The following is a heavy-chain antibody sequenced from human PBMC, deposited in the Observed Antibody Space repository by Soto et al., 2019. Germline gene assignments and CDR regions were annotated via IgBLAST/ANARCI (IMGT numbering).Heavy chain of an antibody. CDR1: GDSVSSNSAA. CDR3: ARYDPPSRYFDN. V-gene: IGHV6-1*01. D-gene: IGHD1-1*01. Sequence: PSQTLSLTCAISGDSVSSNSAAWHWIRQSPSRGLEWLGRTYYRSKWINDYAVSVKSRISINPDTSKNQFSLQLNSVTPDDTSIYYCARYDPPSRYFDNWGQGTRVTVSS. CDR2: TYYRSKWIN. J-gene: IGHJ4*02.